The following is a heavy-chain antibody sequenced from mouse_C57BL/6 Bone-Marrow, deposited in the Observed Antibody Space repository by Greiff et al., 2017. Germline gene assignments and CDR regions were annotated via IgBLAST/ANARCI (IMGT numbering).Heavy chain of an antibody. Sequence: QVQLQQSGAELARPGASVKLSCKASGYTFTSYGISWVKQRTGQGLEWIGEIYPRSGNTYYNEKFKGKATLTADKSSSTAYMELRSLTSEDSEVYFCARYRATWFAYWGQETLVTVSA. CDR2: IYPRSGNT. CDR3: ARYRATWFAY. V-gene: IGHV1-81*01. J-gene: IGHJ3*01. CDR1: GYTFTSYG. D-gene: IGHD3-1*01.